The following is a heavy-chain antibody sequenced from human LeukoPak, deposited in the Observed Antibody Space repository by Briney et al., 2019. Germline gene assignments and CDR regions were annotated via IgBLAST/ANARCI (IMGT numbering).Heavy chain of an antibody. CDR1: GFTVSSNY. V-gene: IGHV3-53*01. J-gene: IGHJ6*02. CDR2: IYSGGST. D-gene: IGHD3-3*01. CDR3: ARGLYYDFWSGPLDYYGMDV. Sequence: GGPLRLSCAASGFTVSSNYMSWVRQAPGKGLEWVSVIYSGGSTYYADSVKGRFTISRDNSKNTLYLQMNSLRAEDTAVYYCARGLYYDFWSGPLDYYGMDVWGQGTTVTVSS.